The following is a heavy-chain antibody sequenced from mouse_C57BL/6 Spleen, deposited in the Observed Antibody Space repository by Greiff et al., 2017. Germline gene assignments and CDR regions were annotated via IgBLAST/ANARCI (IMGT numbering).Heavy chain of an antibody. Sequence: QVQLKESGPGILQSSQTLSLTCSFSGFSLSTSGMGVSWIRQPSGKGLEWLAHIYWDDDKRYNPSLKSRLTISKDTSRNQVFLKITSVDTADTATYYCARRVDYGSSHWYFDVWGTGTTVTVSS. CDR2: IYWDDDK. V-gene: IGHV8-12*01. CDR3: ARRVDYGSSHWYFDV. D-gene: IGHD1-1*01. CDR1: GFSLSTSGMG. J-gene: IGHJ1*03.